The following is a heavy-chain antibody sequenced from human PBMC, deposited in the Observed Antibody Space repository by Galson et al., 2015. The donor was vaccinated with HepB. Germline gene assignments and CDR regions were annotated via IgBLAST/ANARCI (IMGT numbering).Heavy chain of an antibody. CDR3: AKDRYSSSSGVDY. CDR2: ISWNSGSI. J-gene: IGHJ4*02. D-gene: IGHD6-6*01. V-gene: IGHV3-9*01. Sequence: SLRLSCAASGFTFDDYAMHWVRQAPGKGLEWVSGISWNSGSIGYADSMKGRFTISRDNAKNSLYLQMNSLRAEDTALYYCAKDRYSSSSGVDYWGQGTLVTVSS. CDR1: GFTFDDYA.